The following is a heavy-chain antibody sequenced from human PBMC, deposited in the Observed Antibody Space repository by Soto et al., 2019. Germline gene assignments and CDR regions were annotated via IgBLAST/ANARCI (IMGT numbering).Heavy chain of an antibody. Sequence: QLQLQESGSGLVKPSQTLSLTCTVSGGSISSGGYSWSWIRQPPGKGLEWIGYVYHSGSTYYNPSLKRRVTISVDSSKNQFSLRLSSVTAADTAVYYGASAGGLGAVAADYWGQGTLVTVSS. CDR3: ASAGGLGAVAADY. CDR2: VYHSGST. CDR1: GGSISSGGYS. V-gene: IGHV4-30-2*01. D-gene: IGHD6-19*01. J-gene: IGHJ4*02.